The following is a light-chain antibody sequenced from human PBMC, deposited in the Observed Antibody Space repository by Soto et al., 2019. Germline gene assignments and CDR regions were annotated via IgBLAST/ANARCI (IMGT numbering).Light chain of an antibody. V-gene: IGLV2-8*01. J-gene: IGLJ2*01. CDR3: SSFAGSPVV. CDR1: SSDVGGYNY. CDR2: EVS. Sequence: QSALTQPASVSGSPGQSITISCTGTSSDVGGYNYVSWYQHHPVKAPKLMIYEVSKRPSGVPDRFSGSKSGNTASLTVSGLQAEDEADYYCSSFAGSPVVFGGGTKLTVL.